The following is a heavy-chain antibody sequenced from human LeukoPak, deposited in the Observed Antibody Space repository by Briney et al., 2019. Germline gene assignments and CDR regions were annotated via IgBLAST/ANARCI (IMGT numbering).Heavy chain of an antibody. CDR2: INHSGST. CDR3: ARARITMVRGVIIIRGGHFDS. Sequence: SETLSLTCAVSGDSISSTSYYWSWIRQPPGKGLEWIGEINHSGSTNYNPSLKSRVTISVDTSKNQFSLKLSSVTAADTAIYYCARARITMVRGVIIIRGGHFDSWGQGTLVTVSS. J-gene: IGHJ4*02. V-gene: IGHV4-39*07. D-gene: IGHD3-10*01. CDR1: GDSISSTSYY.